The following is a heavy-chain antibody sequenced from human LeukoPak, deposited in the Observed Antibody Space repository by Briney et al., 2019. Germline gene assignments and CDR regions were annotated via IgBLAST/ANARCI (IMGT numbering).Heavy chain of an antibody. V-gene: IGHV4-39*01. CDR3: ASGGGYDFSYFDY. Sequence: SETLSLTCTVSGGSISSSSYYWGWIRQPPGKGLEWIGSIYYSGSTYYNPSLKSRVTISVDTSKNQFSLKLSSVTAADTAVYYCASGGGYDFSYFDYWGQGTLVTVSS. CDR1: GGSISSSSYY. CDR2: IYYSGST. J-gene: IGHJ4*02. D-gene: IGHD3-3*01.